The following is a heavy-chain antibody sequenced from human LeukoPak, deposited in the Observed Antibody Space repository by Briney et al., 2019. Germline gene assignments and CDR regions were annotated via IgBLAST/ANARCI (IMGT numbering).Heavy chain of an antibody. Sequence: SETLSLTCAVYGGSFSGYYWSWIRQPPGEGLEWIGEINHSGVTNYNPSLKSRVTISLDTSKNQFSLNLSSVTAADTAVYYCAKKGSSGYYYEVVDYWGQGTLVTVSS. CDR1: GGSFSGYY. D-gene: IGHD3-22*01. V-gene: IGHV4-34*01. J-gene: IGHJ4*02. CDR3: AKKGSSGYYYEVVDY. CDR2: INHSGVT.